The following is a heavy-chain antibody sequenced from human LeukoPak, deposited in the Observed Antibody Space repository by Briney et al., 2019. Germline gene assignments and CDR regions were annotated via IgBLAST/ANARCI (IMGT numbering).Heavy chain of an antibody. J-gene: IGHJ5*01. V-gene: IGHV4-59*01. CDR1: GGSISSYY. CDR2: IYYSGST. Sequence: PSETLSLTCTVSGGSISSYYWSWIRQPPGKGLEWIGYIYYSGSTNYNPSLKSRVTISVDTSKNQFSLKLSSVTAADTAVYYCAREAAAGPAGNWFDPWGKGTTVTVSS. CDR3: AREAAAGPAGNWFDP. D-gene: IGHD6-13*01.